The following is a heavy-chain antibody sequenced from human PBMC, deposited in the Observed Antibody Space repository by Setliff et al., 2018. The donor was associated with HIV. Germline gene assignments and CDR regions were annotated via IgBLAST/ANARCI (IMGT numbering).Heavy chain of an antibody. CDR1: GYNLTELS. D-gene: IGHD3-9*01. V-gene: IGHV1-24*01. CDR3: ATLHHDVSTGRAHYFDY. Sequence: ASVKVSCKVSGYNLTELSGHWVRQAPGKGLEWMGSFDPKDGKTRYAQKFQGRVTMTEDTSTDTAYMELSSLRSEDTAVYYCATLHHDVSTGRAHYFDYWGQGTLVTVSS. J-gene: IGHJ4*02. CDR2: FDPKDGKT.